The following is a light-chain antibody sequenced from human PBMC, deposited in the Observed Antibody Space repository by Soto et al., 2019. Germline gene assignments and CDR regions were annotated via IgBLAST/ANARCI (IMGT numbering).Light chain of an antibody. V-gene: IGKV3-15*01. J-gene: IGKJ1*01. Sequence: ILMTQSPATLSVSPGERATLSCRASQSVSNNLAWYQQKPGQAPRLLIYDASTRATGIPARFSGSGSGTEFTLTSSGLQSEDFAAYYCQQYNIWPPWTFGQGTKVEVK. CDR2: DAS. CDR1: QSVSNN. CDR3: QQYNIWPPWT.